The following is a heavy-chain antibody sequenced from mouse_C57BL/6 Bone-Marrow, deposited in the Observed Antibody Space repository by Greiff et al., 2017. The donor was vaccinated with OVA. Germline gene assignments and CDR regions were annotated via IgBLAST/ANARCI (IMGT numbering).Heavy chain of an antibody. D-gene: IGHD2-4*01. V-gene: IGHV1-82*01. CDR1: GYAFSSSW. CDR3: ALIYYDYGGAMDY. J-gene: IGHJ4*01. Sequence: VQLVESGPELVKPGASVKISCKASGYAFSSSWMNWVKQRPGKGLEWIGRIYPGDGDTNYNGKFKGKATLTADKSSSTAYMQLSSLTSEDSAVYFCALIYYDYGGAMDYWGQGTSVTVSS. CDR2: IYPGDGDT.